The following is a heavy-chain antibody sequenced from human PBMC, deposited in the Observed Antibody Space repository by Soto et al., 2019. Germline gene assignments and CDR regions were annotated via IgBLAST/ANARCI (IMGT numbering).Heavy chain of an antibody. Sequence: SVKVSCKXSGGTFSSYAISWVRQAPGQGLEWMGGIIPIFGTANYAQKFQGRVTITADESTSTAYMELSSLRSEDTAVYYCARASPRYSSSWPYYYYYGMDVWGQGTTVTVSS. CDR2: IIPIFGTA. V-gene: IGHV1-69*13. CDR1: GGTFSSYA. CDR3: ARASPRYSSSWPYYYYYGMDV. D-gene: IGHD6-13*01. J-gene: IGHJ6*02.